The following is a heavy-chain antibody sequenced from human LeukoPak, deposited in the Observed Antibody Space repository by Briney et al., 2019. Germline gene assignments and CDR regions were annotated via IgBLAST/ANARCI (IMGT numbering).Heavy chain of an antibody. J-gene: IGHJ4*02. Sequence: AGGSLRLSCAASGFTVSSNYMSWVRHAPGRGLDWVANIKPDGSAEYYAASVKGRFTVSRDNAKNSLYLQMNSLRVEDTAVYYCARANNSSWHNWGQGTLVTVSS. CDR2: IKPDGSAE. D-gene: IGHD6-13*01. V-gene: IGHV3-7*04. CDR1: GFTVSSNY. CDR3: ARANNSSWHN.